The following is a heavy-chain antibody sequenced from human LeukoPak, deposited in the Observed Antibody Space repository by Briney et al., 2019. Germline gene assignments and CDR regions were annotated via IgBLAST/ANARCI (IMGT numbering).Heavy chain of an antibody. CDR2: ISSSGSTI. D-gene: IGHD4-17*01. Sequence: GGSLRLSCAASGFTFSSYGMHWVRQAPGKGLEWVSYISSSGSTIYYADSVKGRFTISRDNAKNSLYLQMNSLRAEDTAVYYCARGSYDYGDYGAPDAFDIWGQGTMVTVSS. V-gene: IGHV3-48*04. CDR3: ARGSYDYGDYGAPDAFDI. J-gene: IGHJ3*02. CDR1: GFTFSSYG.